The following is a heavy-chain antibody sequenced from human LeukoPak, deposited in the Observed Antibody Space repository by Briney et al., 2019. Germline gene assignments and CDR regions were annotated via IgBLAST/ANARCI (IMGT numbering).Heavy chain of an antibody. CDR1: GYTFTSYG. Sequence: ATVTLSCTASGYTFTSYGNSWVRHPPGQGLELMGWISAYNSNTNYTQTLQSRGTMLTDTSTSNDYTQLRSLRTDDAAADYCARGCYYEDSSGYHYYFDYWGQGTLVTVSS. J-gene: IGHJ4*02. CDR2: ISAYNSNT. V-gene: IGHV1-18*04. D-gene: IGHD3-22*01. CDR3: ARGCYYEDSSGYHYYFDY.